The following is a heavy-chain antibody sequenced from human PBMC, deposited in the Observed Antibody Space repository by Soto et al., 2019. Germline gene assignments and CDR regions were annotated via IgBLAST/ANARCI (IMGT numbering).Heavy chain of an antibody. CDR3: ARVGGDSVALYNWVDP. CDR1: GGSISSYY. Sequence: PSETLSLTCTVSGGSISSYYWSWIRQPPGKGLEWIGYIYYSGSTNYNPSLKSRVTISVDTSKNQFSLKLSSVTAADTAVYYCARVGGDSVALYNWVDPWGPGTLVTVS. V-gene: IGHV4-59*01. D-gene: IGHD2-21*02. CDR2: IYYSGST. J-gene: IGHJ5*02.